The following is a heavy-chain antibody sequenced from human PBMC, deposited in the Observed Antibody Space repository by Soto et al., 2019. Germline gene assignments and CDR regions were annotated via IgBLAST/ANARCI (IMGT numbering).Heavy chain of an antibody. CDR1: GGSISRYY. CDR2: IYTSGST. CDR3: ARDSAPGFLPRHYYHNCTVV. V-gene: IGHV4-4*07. D-gene: IGHD3-10*01. J-gene: IGHJ6*01. Sequence: SETLSLTCTVSGGSISRYYWSWVRQPAGKGLEWIGRIYTSGSTNYNPSLKSRVTMSVDTSKNQFSLKLSSVTAADTAVYYCARDSAPGFLPRHYYHNCTVV.